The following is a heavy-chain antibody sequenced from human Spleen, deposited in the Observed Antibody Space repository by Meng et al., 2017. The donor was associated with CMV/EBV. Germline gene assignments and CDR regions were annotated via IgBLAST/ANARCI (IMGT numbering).Heavy chain of an antibody. CDR2: INPNSGGT. V-gene: IGHV1-2*02. J-gene: IGHJ4*02. CDR3: ARALVRKPPQYYFDY. D-gene: IGHD1-14*01. Sequence: ASVKVSCKASGYTFTGYYMHWVRQAPGQGLEWMGWINPNSGGTNYAQKFQGRVTMTRDTSISTAYMELSRLRSDDTAVYYCARALVRKPPQYYFDYWGLGTLVTVSS. CDR1: GYTFTGYY.